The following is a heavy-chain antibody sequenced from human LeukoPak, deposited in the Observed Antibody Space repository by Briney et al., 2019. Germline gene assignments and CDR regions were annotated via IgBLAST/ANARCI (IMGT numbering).Heavy chain of an antibody. CDR1: GGSISSYY. J-gene: IGHJ2*01. Sequence: PSETLSLTCTVSGGSISSYYWSRLRQPPGKGLEWIGYIYTSGSTNYNPSLKSRVTISVDTSKNQFSLKLSSVTAADTAVYYCVRRADRYFDLWGRGTLVTVSS. CDR3: VRRADRYFDL. D-gene: IGHD3-16*02. V-gene: IGHV4-4*09. CDR2: IYTSGST.